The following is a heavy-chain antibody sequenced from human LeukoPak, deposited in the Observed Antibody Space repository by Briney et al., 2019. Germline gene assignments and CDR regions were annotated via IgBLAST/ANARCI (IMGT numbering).Heavy chain of an antibody. Sequence: SETLSLTCAVSGGSLSSSNWWSWVRQPPGKGLEWIGEIYHSRSTNYNPSLKSRVTISVDKSKNQFSLKLSSVTAADTAVYYCARDKIAGTYAFDIWGQGTMVTVSS. J-gene: IGHJ3*02. CDR1: GGSLSSSNW. CDR3: ARDKIAGTYAFDI. V-gene: IGHV4-4*02. CDR2: IYHSRST. D-gene: IGHD6-13*01.